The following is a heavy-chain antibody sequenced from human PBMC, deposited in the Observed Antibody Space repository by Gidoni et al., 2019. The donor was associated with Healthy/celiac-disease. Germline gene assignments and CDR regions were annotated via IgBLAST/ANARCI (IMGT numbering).Heavy chain of an antibody. CDR3: AILPLRVVVAADDY. D-gene: IGHD2-15*01. V-gene: IGHV4-39*01. J-gene: IGHJ4*02. CDR1: GGSISSSSYY. CDR2: IYYSGST. Sequence: QLQLQESGPGLVKPSETLSLTCTVSGGSISSSSYYWGWIRQPPGKGLEWIGSIYYSGSTYYNPSLKSRVTISVDTSKNQFSLKLSSVTAADTAVYYCAILPLRVVVAADDYWGQGTLVTVSS.